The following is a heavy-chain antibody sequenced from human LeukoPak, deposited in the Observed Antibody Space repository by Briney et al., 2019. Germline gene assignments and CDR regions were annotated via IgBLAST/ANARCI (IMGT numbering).Heavy chain of an antibody. CDR1: GYTFTSYY. J-gene: IGHJ5*02. CDR3: ARDLYCSGGSCYNWFDP. V-gene: IGHV1-46*01. CDR2: INPSGGST. Sequence: GASVKVSCKASGYTFTSYYMHWVRQAPGQGLEWMGIINPSGGSTSYAQKFQGRVTMTRDMSTSTVYMELSSLRSDDTAVYYCARDLYCSGGSCYNWFDPWGQGTLVTVSS. D-gene: IGHD2-15*01.